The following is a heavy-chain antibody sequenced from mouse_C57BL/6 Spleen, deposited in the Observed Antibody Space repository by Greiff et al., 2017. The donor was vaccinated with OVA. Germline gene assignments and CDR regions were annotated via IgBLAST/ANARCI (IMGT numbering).Heavy chain of an antibody. CDR2: INPSTGGT. V-gene: IGHV1-53*01. J-gene: IGHJ2*01. CDR1: GYTFTSYW. Sequence: VQLQQPGTELVKPGASVKLSCKASGYTFTSYWMHWVKQRPGQGLEWIGNINPSTGGTNYNEKFKSKATLTVDNASTTAYMQLSSLTSEDSAVYYCARKPIYSDYDSGVDYWGQGTTLTVSS. CDR3: ARKPIYSDYDSGVDY. D-gene: IGHD2-4*01.